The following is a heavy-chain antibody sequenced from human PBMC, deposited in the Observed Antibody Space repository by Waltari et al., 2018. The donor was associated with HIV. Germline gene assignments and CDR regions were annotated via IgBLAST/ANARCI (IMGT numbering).Heavy chain of an antibody. V-gene: IGHV3-9*01. CDR3: AKDRLRLYYGSGSFFDY. Sequence: EVQLVESGGGLVQPGRSLRLSCAASGFTFDDYAMHWVRQAPGRGLEWVSGISWNSGSIGYADSVKGRFTISRDNAKNSLYLQMNSLRAEDTALYYCAKDRLRLYYGSGSFFDYWGQGTLVTVSS. CDR2: ISWNSGSI. J-gene: IGHJ4*02. CDR1: GFTFDDYA. D-gene: IGHD3-10*01.